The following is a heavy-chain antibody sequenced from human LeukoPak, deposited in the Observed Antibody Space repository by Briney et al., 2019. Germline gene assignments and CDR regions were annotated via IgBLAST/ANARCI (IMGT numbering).Heavy chain of an antibody. CDR2: INTNTGNP. J-gene: IGHJ3*02. Sequence: GASVKVSCKASGYTFTSYDINWVRQAPGQGLEWMGWINTNTGNPTYAQGFTGRFVFSLDTSVSTAYLQISSLKAEDTAVYYCASDARGSRGAFDIWGQGTMVTVSS. V-gene: IGHV7-4-1*02. D-gene: IGHD5-12*01. CDR1: GYTFTSYD. CDR3: ASDARGSRGAFDI.